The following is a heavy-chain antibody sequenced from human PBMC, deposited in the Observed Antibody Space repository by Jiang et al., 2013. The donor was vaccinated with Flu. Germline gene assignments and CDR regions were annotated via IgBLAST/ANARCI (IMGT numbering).Heavy chain of an antibody. J-gene: IGHJ4*02. D-gene: IGHD2-8*01. V-gene: IGHV3-30*01. CDR1: GFTFSNYA. CDR2: ISYDGTNE. CDR3: ARGVTGATIDY. Sequence: VQLLESGGGVVQPGRSLRLSCAASGFTFSNYAMHWVRQAPDKGLEWVALISYDGTNEYYRDSVRGRFTISRDNSKNTVDLQMDSQRPEDTAVYYCARGVTGATIDYWGQGTLVTVSS.